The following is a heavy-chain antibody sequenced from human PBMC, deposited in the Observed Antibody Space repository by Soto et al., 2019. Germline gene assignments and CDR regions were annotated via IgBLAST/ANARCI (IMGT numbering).Heavy chain of an antibody. CDR3: ARESEDLSSNLDY. Sequence: GSLRLSCAASGFTFTRYSMNWVRQAPGKGLEWVASISSTTNYIYYGESLKGRLTISRDNAKNSMYLQMNTLRAEDTAVYYCARESEDLSSNLDYWGQGTLVTVSS. CDR1: GFTFTRYS. J-gene: IGHJ4*02. V-gene: IGHV3-21*06. CDR2: ISSTTNYI.